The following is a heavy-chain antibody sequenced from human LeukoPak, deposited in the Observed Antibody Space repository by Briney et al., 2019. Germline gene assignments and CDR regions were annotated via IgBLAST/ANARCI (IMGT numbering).Heavy chain of an antibody. V-gene: IGHV4-39*07. D-gene: IGHD1-7*01. CDR2: MYYRGNT. CDR1: GGSISTITHY. CDR3: ARLYGNYQNYFDY. J-gene: IGHJ4*02. Sequence: SETLSLTCTVSGGSISTITHYWGWIRQPPGKELEWVGHMYYRGNTFYNPSLKSRVTISVDTSKNQFSLKLRSVTAADTAVYYCARLYGNYQNYFDYWGQGTLVTVSS.